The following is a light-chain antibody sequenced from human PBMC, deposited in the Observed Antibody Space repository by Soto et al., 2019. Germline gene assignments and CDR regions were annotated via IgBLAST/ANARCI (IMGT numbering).Light chain of an antibody. V-gene: IGKV3-15*01. J-gene: IGKJ2*01. CDR2: GAS. Sequence: EIVMTQSPASLSVSPGERATLSCRASQSVNSNLAWYQQKPGQAPRLLIYGASTRATGIPGRFRGSGSGTDFTLTITILQSEDFAVYFCQQYNNWPPDTFGQGTKLEIK. CDR3: QQYNNWPPDT. CDR1: QSVNSN.